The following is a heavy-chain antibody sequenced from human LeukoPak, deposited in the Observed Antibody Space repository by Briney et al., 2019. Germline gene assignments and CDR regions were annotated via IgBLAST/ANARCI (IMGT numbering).Heavy chain of an antibody. CDR2: IIPILGIA. Sequence: SVKVSCKASGGTFSSYAISWVRQAPGQGLEWMGRIIPILGIANYAQKFQGRVTITADKSTSTAYMELSSLRSEDTAMYYCARTVVRGVLPYYWGQGTLVTVSS. CDR1: GGTFSSYA. CDR3: ARTVVRGVLPYY. D-gene: IGHD3-10*01. V-gene: IGHV1-69*04. J-gene: IGHJ4*02.